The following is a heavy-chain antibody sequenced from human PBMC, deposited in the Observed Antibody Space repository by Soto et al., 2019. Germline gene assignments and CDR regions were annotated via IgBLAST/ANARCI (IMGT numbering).Heavy chain of an antibody. V-gene: IGHV1-18*04. CDR1: GYSFSDFG. CDR2: ISGKNGTT. D-gene: IGHD1-1*01. J-gene: IGHJ4*02. Sequence: QVHLVQSGGELKKPGASVKVSCKASGYSFSDFGITWVRQAPGQGLEWMGWISGKNGTTNYAQKVQGRVTLTGDTTPSPGERAVRALTSAETGINYCSRRDDLEDTGTVENWGQGTPVHVSS. CDR3: SRRDDLEDTGTVEN.